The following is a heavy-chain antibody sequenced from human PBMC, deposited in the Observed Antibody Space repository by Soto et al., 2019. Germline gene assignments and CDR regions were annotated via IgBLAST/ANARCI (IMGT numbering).Heavy chain of an antibody. CDR2: ISSSGSLI. CDR1: GFSFRGYG. V-gene: IGHV3-48*03. CDR3: ATTVTTVDY. D-gene: IGHD4-17*01. J-gene: IGHJ4*02. Sequence: GGYLSLSCAASGFSFRGYGMNWVRQAPGKGLEWISYISSSGSLIYYADSLKGRFTISRDNAKNSLYLQMNSLRAEDTAVYYCATTVTTVDYWGQGTLVTVSS.